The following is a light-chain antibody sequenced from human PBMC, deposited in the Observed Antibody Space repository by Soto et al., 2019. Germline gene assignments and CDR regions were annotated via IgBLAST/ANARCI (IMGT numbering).Light chain of an antibody. Sequence: DIRMTQSPSSLSASVGNRVTITCRARQTISTYLNWYQQKPGKAPKLLIYAASSLQSGVPSRFSGSASGTDFTLTIHSLQPEDFATYFCQQSYATPVTFGQGTRLEIK. V-gene: IGKV1-39*01. CDR2: AAS. CDR3: QQSYATPVT. CDR1: QTISTY. J-gene: IGKJ5*01.